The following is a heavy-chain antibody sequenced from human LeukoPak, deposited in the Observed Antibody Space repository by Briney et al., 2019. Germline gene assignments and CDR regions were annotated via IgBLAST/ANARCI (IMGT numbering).Heavy chain of an antibody. CDR3: AKAGDGCNLPWPDY. CDR1: RFTFNNYA. CDR2: ISGRGGST. D-gene: IGHD5-24*01. J-gene: IGHJ4*02. Sequence: GGSLRLXCAASRFTFNNYAMTWVRQAPGKGLEWVSGISGRGGSTYYADSVKGRFTISRDNSKNTLYLQMNSLRAEDTAIYSCAKAGDGCNLPWPDYWGQGTLVTVSS. V-gene: IGHV3-23*01.